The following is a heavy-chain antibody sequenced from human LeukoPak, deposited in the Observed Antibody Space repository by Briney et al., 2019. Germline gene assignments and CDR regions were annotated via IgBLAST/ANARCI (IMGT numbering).Heavy chain of an antibody. CDR3: AREMTPSLLDTVTEGAYYYYGMDV. Sequence: GESLKISCKGSGYSFTSYWIGWVRQMPGKGLEWMGIIYPGDSDTRYSPSFQGQVTISADKSISTAYLQWSSLKASDTAMYYCAREMTPSLLDTVTEGAYYYYGMDVWGQGTTVTVSS. D-gene: IGHD4-17*01. V-gene: IGHV5-51*01. CDR2: IYPGDSDT. J-gene: IGHJ6*02. CDR1: GYSFTSYW.